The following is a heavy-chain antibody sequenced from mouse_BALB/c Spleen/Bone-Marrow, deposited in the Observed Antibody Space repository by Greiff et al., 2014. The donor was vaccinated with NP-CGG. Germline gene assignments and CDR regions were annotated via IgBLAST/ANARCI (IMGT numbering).Heavy chain of an antibody. CDR3: AREDGNHVGFAY. D-gene: IGHD2-1*01. CDR1: GYPFSSYW. Sequence: VKLVESGAELMRPGASVKISCKATGYPFSSYWIEWVKQRPGHGLEWIGEILPGSGSTNYNEKFKCKSTFTAVTSSNTAYMQLSSLTSGDSAVYFCAREDGNHVGFAYWGQGTLVTVSA. J-gene: IGHJ3*01. CDR2: ILPGSGST. V-gene: IGHV1-9*01.